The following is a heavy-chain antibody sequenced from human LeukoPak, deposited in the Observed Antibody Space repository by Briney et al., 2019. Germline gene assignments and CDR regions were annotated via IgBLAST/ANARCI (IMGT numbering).Heavy chain of an antibody. Sequence: GGSLRLSCAASGFTFSSYEMKWVRQAPGKGLEYVSAISSNGGSTYYANSAKGRFTISRDNSKNTLYLQMGSLRAEDMAVYYCARVVRYSSSSGYYYYYMDVWGKGTTVTVSS. J-gene: IGHJ6*03. CDR3: ARVVRYSSSSGYYYYYMDV. CDR2: ISSNGGST. D-gene: IGHD6-6*01. CDR1: GFTFSSYE. V-gene: IGHV3-64*01.